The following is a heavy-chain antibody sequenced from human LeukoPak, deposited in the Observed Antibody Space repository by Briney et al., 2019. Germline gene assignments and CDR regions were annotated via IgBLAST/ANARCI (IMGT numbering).Heavy chain of an antibody. CDR1: GYSISSGYY. J-gene: IGHJ4*02. CDR3: ARDSLAARLPFDY. D-gene: IGHD6-6*01. Sequence: PSETLSLTCTVSGYSISSGYYWGWIRQPPGKGLEWIGSIYHSGSTYYNPSLKSRVTISVDTSKNQFSLKLSSVTAAATAVYYCARDSLAARLPFDYWGQGTLVTVSS. CDR2: IYHSGST. V-gene: IGHV4-38-2*02.